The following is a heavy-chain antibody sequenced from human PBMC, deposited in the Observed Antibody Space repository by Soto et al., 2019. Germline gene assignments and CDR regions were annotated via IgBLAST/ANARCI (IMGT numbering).Heavy chain of an antibody. Sequence: EEQLVESGGGLVQPGGSRRLSCEASGFSVRSNHMTWVRQTPGKGLEWVSVLYSGGSTYYADSVQGRFTVSRDNSKNTLFLQMNSLRADVTAVYFCARDFMVTTGDYGLDVWGLGTTVIVSS. CDR2: LYSGGST. CDR3: ARDFMVTTGDYGLDV. J-gene: IGHJ6*02. D-gene: IGHD1-1*01. CDR1: GFSVRSNH. V-gene: IGHV3-66*01.